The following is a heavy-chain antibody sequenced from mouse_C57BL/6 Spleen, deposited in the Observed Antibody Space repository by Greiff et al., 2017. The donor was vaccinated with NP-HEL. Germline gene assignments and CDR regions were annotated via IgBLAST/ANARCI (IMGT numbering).Heavy chain of an antibody. Sequence: QVQLKESGAELVRPGASVKISCKASGYAFSSYWMNWVKQRPGKGLEWIGQIYPGDGDTNYNGKFKGKATLTADKSSSTAYMQLSSLTSEDSAVYFCARSKITTVYYAMDYWGQGTSVTVSS. CDR2: IYPGDGDT. V-gene: IGHV1-80*01. CDR3: ARSKITTVYYAMDY. D-gene: IGHD1-1*01. J-gene: IGHJ4*01. CDR1: GYAFSSYW.